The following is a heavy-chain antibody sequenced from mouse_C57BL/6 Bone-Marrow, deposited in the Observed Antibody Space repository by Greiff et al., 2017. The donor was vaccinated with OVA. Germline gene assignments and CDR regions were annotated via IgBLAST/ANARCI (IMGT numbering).Heavy chain of an antibody. CDR3: ARLTYYSGAMDY. CDR2: IDPSDSYT. D-gene: IGHD2-12*01. V-gene: IGHV1-69*01. Sequence: QVQLKQPGAELVMPGASVKLSCKASGYTFTSYWMHWVKQRPGQGLEWIGEIDPSDSYTNYNQKFKGKSTLTVDKSSSTAYMQLSSLTSEDSAVYYCARLTYYSGAMDYWGQGTSVTVSS. CDR1: GYTFTSYW. J-gene: IGHJ4*01.